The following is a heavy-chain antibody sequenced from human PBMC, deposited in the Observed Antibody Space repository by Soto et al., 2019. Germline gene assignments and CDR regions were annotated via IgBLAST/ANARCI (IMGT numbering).Heavy chain of an antibody. V-gene: IGHV3-15*01. CDR2: IKSKNDGGTT. D-gene: IGHD3-3*01. CDR1: GFTFSNAW. Sequence: EVQLVESGGGLVKPGGSLRLSCAASGFTFSNAWMSWVRQAPGKGLEWVGRIKSKNDGGTTDYAAPVQGRFTISRDDSKNTLYLQMNRLKTEVTAVYYCTTAPGPTDYDFWSGYAYYFDYWGQGTLVTVSS. CDR3: TTAPGPTDYDFWSGYAYYFDY. J-gene: IGHJ4*02.